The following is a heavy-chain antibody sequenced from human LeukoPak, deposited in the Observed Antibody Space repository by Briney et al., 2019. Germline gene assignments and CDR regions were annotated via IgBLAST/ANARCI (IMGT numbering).Heavy chain of an antibody. Sequence: GGSLRLSCAASGFTVSSNYMSWVRQAPGKGLEWVSVIYSGGSTYYADSVKGRFTISRDNSKNTLYLQMNSLRAEDTAVYYCAKSFVVVPLDYWGQGTLVTVSS. CDR2: IYSGGST. D-gene: IGHD2-21*01. J-gene: IGHJ4*02. CDR1: GFTVSSNY. V-gene: IGHV3-66*01. CDR3: AKSFVVVPLDY.